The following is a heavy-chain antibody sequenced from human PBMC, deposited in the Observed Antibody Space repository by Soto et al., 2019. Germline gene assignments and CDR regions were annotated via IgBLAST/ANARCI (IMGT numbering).Heavy chain of an antibody. CDR2: IYNSGST. V-gene: IGHV4-61*01. CDR3: ASSSY. J-gene: IGHJ4*02. CDR1: GASVSSANYY. Sequence: PSETLSLTCTVSGASVSSANYYWSWIRQPPGKGLEWIGYIYNSGSTNYNPSLKSRVTISVDTSKNQFSLKLNSVTAADTAVYYCASSSYWGQGTLVTVSS.